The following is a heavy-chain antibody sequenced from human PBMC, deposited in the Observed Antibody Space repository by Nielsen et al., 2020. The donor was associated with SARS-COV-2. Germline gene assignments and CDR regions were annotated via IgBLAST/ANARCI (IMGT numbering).Heavy chain of an antibody. V-gene: IGHV3-30*04. CDR3: ASGIAAAGTDAFDI. D-gene: IGHD6-13*01. Sequence: GESLKISCAASGFTFSSYAMHWVRQAPGKGLEWVAVISYDGSNKYYADSVKGRFTISRDNSKNTLYLQMNSLRAEDTAVYYCASGIAAAGTDAFDIWGQGTMVTVSS. CDR2: ISYDGSNK. J-gene: IGHJ3*02. CDR1: GFTFSSYA.